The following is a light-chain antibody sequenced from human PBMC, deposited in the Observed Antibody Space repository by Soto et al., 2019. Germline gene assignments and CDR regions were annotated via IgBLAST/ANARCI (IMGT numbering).Light chain of an antibody. V-gene: IGKV3-11*01. CDR1: QSVSSY. CDR3: HQRFNWPRT. CDR2: DAS. J-gene: IGKJ2*01. Sequence: DIVLTQSPATLSLSPGERATLSCRASQSVSSYLAWYQQKPGQAPRLLIYDASNSATGIPARFSGSGSGTDFTLTLSSLGPEDSAVYYCHQRFNWPRTFGQGTKLEIK.